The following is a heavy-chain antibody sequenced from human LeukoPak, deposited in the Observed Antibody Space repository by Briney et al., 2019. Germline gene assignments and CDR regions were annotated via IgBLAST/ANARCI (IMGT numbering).Heavy chain of an antibody. CDR1: GFTFSSHS. CDR2: ISSSSSTI. Sequence: GGSLRLSCAASGFTFSSHSMNWVRQAPGKGLEWVSYISSSSSTIYYADSVKGRFTISRDNAKNSLYLQMNSLRAEDTAVYYCAIIPRAAAGPSARSPFHYWGQGTLVTVSS. D-gene: IGHD6-13*01. V-gene: IGHV3-48*01. CDR3: AIIPRAAAGPSARSPFHY. J-gene: IGHJ4*02.